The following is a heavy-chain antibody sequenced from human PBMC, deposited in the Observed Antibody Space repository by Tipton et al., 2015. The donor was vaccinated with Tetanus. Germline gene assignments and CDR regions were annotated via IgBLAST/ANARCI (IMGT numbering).Heavy chain of an antibody. CDR1: GFTFKSYT. J-gene: IGHJ6*04. CDR2: ISGSRLTP. V-gene: IGHV3-23*01. Sequence: SLRLSCEASGFTFKSYTMNWLRRAPGNGLEWVAAISGSRLTPYYADSVKGRFTISRDNSKNTLSLQLNSLRADDTAIYYCAKEALGVLNLWGKGTTVIVSS. D-gene: IGHD1-14*01. CDR3: AKEALGVLNL.